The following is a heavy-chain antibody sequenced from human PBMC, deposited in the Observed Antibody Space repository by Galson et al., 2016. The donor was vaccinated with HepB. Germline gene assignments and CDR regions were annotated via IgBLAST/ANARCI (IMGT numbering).Heavy chain of an antibody. CDR2: INPSGGTT. J-gene: IGHJ6*02. V-gene: IGHV1-46*01. D-gene: IGHD6-6*01. CDR1: GYTFTDYY. CDR3: ARARLVARPMDA. Sequence: SVKVSCKASGYTFTDYYVNWVRQVPGQGLEWMGIINPSGGTTNYAQKFRGRVTMTRDTSTRTVFMELSSLRSEDSAVYYCARARLVARPMDAWGQGTTVIVSS.